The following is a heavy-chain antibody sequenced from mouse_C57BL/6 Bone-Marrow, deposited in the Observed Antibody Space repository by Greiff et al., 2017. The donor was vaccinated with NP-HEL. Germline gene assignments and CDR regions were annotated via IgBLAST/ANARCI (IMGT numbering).Heavy chain of an antibody. CDR3: TRGSLYYDAWFAY. J-gene: IGHJ3*01. V-gene: IGHV1-15*01. Sequence: QVQLQQSGAELVRPGASVTLSCKASGYTFTDYEMHWVKQTPVHGLEWIGAIDPETGGTAYNQKFKGKAILTADKSSSTAYMELRSLTSEDSAVYYCTRGSLYYDAWFAYWGQGTLVTVSA. CDR2: IDPETGGT. CDR1: GYTFTDYE. D-gene: IGHD2-4*01.